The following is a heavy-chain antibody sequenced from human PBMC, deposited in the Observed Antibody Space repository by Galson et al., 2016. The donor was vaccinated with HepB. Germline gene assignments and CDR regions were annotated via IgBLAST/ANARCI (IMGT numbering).Heavy chain of an antibody. CDR1: GYMFSGYW. J-gene: IGHJ2*01. CDR3: ARLGGTTRGGYFDP. V-gene: IGHV5-51*01. CDR2: IYPGDSDT. Sequence: QSGAEVKKPGESLKISCEGSGYMFSGYWIGWVRQMPGKGLEWMGIIYPGDSDTRYSPSFQGQVTISVDKSINTAYLQWSSLKTSDTAMYYCARLGGTTRGGYFDPWGRGPLVTVSS. D-gene: IGHD3-16*01.